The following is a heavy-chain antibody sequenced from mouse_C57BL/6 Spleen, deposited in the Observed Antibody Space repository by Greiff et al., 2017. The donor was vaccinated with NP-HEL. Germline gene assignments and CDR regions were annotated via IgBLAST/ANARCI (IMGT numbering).Heavy chain of an antibody. D-gene: IGHD2-4*01. J-gene: IGHJ2*01. Sequence: QVQLQQPGAELVKPGASVKLSCKASGYTFTSYWMHWVKQRPGRGLEWIGRIDPNSGGTKYNEKFKSKATLTVDKPSSTAYMQLSSLTSEDFAVYYCAGMITTTKYYFDYWGQGTTLTVSS. CDR3: AGMITTTKYYFDY. CDR2: IDPNSGGT. CDR1: GYTFTSYW. V-gene: IGHV1-72*01.